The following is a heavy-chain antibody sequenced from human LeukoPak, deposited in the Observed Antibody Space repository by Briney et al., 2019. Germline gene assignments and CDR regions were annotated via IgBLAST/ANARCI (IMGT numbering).Heavy chain of an antibody. V-gene: IGHV4-39*01. J-gene: IGHJ4*02. CDR3: ARLPATTRLAWNSDY. CDR2: IYYSGST. CDR1: GGSISSSSYY. D-gene: IGHD3-3*02. Sequence: PSETLSLTCTVSGGSISSSSYYWGWIRQPPGKGLEWIGSIYYSGSTYYNPSLKSRVTISVDTSKNQFSLKLSSVTAADTAVYYCARLPATTRLAWNSDYWGQGTLVTVSS.